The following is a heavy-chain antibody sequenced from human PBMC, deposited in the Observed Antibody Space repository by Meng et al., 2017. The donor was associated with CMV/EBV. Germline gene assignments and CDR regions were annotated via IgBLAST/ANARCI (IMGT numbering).Heavy chain of an antibody. CDR1: GYTFTSYG. Sequence: ASVKVSCKASGYTFTSYGISWVRQAPGQGLEWMGWISAYSGNTNYAQKLQGRVTMTTDTSTSTAYMELRSLRSDDTAVYYCARDTIYDSSGLDAFDIWGQGTMVTVSS. CDR2: ISAYSGNT. V-gene: IGHV1-18*01. D-gene: IGHD3-22*01. J-gene: IGHJ3*02. CDR3: ARDTIYDSSGLDAFDI.